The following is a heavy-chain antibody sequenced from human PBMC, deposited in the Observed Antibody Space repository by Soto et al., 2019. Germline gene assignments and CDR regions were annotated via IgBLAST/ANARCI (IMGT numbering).Heavy chain of an antibody. J-gene: IGHJ4*02. CDR2: MNGGNGNT. Sequence: QVQLVQSGAEVKRPGASVKVFCKASGYTFTTHTMHWVRQAPGQGLAWLGWMNGGNGNTKYSQEFQGSVTFTRDAFAGAAYMELSSLRSEDTAVSYCTRLETDYWGQGFLVTVSS. V-gene: IGHV1-3*01. CDR1: GYTFTTHT. CDR3: TRLETDY.